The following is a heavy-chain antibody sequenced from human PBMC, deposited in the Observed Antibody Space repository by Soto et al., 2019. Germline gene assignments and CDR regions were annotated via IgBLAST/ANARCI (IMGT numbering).Heavy chain of an antibody. D-gene: IGHD1-26*01. CDR2: IWYDGSNK. J-gene: IGHJ4*02. CDR3: ARRGGRSYEDY. V-gene: IGHV3-33*01. CDR1: GFTFSSFG. Sequence: QVQLVESGGGVVQPGRSLRLSCAASGFTFSSFGMHWVRHAPGKGLEWVALIWYDGSNKYYADSVKGRFTISRDNYKNTLYLQMNSLRAEDTAVYYCARRGGRSYEDYWGQGTLVTVSS.